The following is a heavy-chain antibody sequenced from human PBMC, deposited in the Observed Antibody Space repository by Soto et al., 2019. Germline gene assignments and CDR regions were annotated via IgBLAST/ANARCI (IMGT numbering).Heavy chain of an antibody. CDR1: GFTFRSFT. Sequence: GGSLRLSCAASGFTFRSFTMNWVRQAPWKGLEWVSTISSNSAYIYYTDALRGRFTISRDNAKNSLHLQMNSLRAEDTAVYYCTRDASRDSSARGWFDPWGPGTLVTVS. CDR3: TRDASRDSSARGWFDP. CDR2: ISSNSAYI. D-gene: IGHD6-13*01. V-gene: IGHV3-21*01. J-gene: IGHJ5*02.